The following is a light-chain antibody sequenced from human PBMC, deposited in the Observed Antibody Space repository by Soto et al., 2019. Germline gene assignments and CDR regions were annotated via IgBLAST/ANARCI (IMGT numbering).Light chain of an antibody. CDR1: QDISRY. CDR3: QQYHSYPIT. CDR2: TAS. Sequence: DIQLTQSPFFLSASVGDGVXITCRASQDISRYLAWFQQVPGKAPKLLIYTASTSQSGVPSRFIGSGSGTDFTLTISSLQPEDFATYYCQQYHSYPITFGQGTRLEI. J-gene: IGKJ5*01. V-gene: IGKV1-9*01.